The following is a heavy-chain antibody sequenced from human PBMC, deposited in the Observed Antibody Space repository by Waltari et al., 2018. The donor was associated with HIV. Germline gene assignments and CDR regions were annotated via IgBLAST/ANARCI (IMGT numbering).Heavy chain of an antibody. V-gene: IGHV4-34*01. CDR1: GGSFSVYY. Sequence: QVQLQQWGAGLLKPSETLSLTCAVYGGSFSVYYWRWIRQPPGKGLEWIGEINHSGSTNYNPSLKSRVTISVDTSKNQFSLKLSSVTAADTAVYYCARGDYVWGSYRSLYYFDYWGQGTLVTVSS. D-gene: IGHD3-16*02. J-gene: IGHJ4*02. CDR2: INHSGST. CDR3: ARGDYVWGSYRSLYYFDY.